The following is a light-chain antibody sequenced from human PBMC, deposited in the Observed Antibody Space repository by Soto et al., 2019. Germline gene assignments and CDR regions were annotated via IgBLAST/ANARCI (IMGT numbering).Light chain of an antibody. Sequence: EIFVTQSPAILSVSPGESVTLSCRASQSVISNLAWYQQKLGQAPRLLIYGASYRASGIPARFSGSGSGTEFFLTISSLQSEDFADYYCQYYNNWLGAFGGGTKVEIK. CDR1: QSVISN. CDR2: GAS. CDR3: QYYNNWLGA. J-gene: IGKJ4*01. V-gene: IGKV3-15*01.